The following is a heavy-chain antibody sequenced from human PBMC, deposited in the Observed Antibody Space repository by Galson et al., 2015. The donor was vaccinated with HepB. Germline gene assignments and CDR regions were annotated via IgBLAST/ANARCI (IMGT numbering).Heavy chain of an antibody. J-gene: IGHJ4*02. Sequence: SVKVSCKASGYSFTDYHLHWVRQAPGQGLEWMGRFNPNSGDTNYPQRFQGRLTVTRDTSINTAYMELRGLTSDDTALYYCARERAVAGLTAFDYWGQGSLVTVSS. CDR3: ARERAVAGLTAFDY. V-gene: IGHV1-2*06. D-gene: IGHD6-19*01. CDR1: GYSFTDYH. CDR2: FNPNSGDT.